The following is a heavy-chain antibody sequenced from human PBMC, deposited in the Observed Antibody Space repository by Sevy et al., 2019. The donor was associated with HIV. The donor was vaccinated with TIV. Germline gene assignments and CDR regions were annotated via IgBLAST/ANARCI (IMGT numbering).Heavy chain of an antibody. J-gene: IGHJ4*02. CDR3: ARGRYCSSTSCYNPYYFDY. CDR1: GFTFSSYS. CDR2: ISSRSSYI. V-gene: IGHV3-21*01. D-gene: IGHD2-2*02. Sequence: GGSLRLSCAASGFTFSSYSMNWVRQAPGKGLEWVSSISSRSSYIYYADSVKGRFTISRDNAKNSLYLQMNSLRAEDTAVYYCARGRYCSSTSCYNPYYFDYWGQGTLVTVSS.